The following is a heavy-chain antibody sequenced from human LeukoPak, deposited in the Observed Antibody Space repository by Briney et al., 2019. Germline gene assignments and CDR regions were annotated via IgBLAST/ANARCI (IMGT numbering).Heavy chain of an antibody. CDR3: AKDAAGPEY. V-gene: IGHV3-23*01. Sequence: GWSLRLSCVVSGLTFSSDSMSWVRQAPGNGLDWVSGISASGGDTWYPDSVKGRFTISRDNSKNTLFLQMSSLRVEDTAMYYCAKDAAGPEYWGQGTLVTVSS. CDR1: GLTFSSDS. CDR2: ISASGGDT. D-gene: IGHD6-13*01. J-gene: IGHJ4*02.